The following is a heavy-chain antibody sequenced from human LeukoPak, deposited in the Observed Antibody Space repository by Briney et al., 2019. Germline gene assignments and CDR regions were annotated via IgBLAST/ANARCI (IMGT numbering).Heavy chain of an antibody. CDR1: GFTFSSYW. J-gene: IGHJ4*02. D-gene: IGHD2-8*01. Sequence: GGSLRLSCAASGFTFSSYWMYWVRQGPGKGLVWVSRIKSDGSITSYADSVKGRFTISRDNAKNTLYLQMNSLRAEDTAVYYCAKGHPKYCTNGVCFLDYWGREPWSPSPQ. V-gene: IGHV3-74*01. CDR3: AKGHPKYCTNGVCFLDY. CDR2: IKSDGSIT.